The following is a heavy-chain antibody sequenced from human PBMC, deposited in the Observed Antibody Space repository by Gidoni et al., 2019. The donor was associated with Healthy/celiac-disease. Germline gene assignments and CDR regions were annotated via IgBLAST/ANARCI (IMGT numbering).Heavy chain of an antibody. CDR1: GFTSSSYG. CDR3: ALPRGVVVITTGAFDI. J-gene: IGHJ3*02. D-gene: IGHD3-22*01. V-gene: IGHV3-30*03. Sequence: QVQLVESGGGVVQPGRSLRLSCAASGFTSSSYGMHWVRQAPGKGLEWVAVISYDGSNKYYADSVKGRFTISRDNSKNTLYLQMNSLRAEDTAVYYCALPRGVVVITTGAFDIWGQGTMVTVSS. CDR2: ISYDGSNK.